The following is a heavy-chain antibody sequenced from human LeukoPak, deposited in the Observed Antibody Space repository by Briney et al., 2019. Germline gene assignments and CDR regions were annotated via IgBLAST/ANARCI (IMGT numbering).Heavy chain of an antibody. CDR2: IYYSGST. J-gene: IGHJ4*02. Sequence: SETLSLTCTVSGGSLSSYYWSWIRQPPGKGLEWIGYIYYSGSTNYNPSLKSRVTISVDTSKNQFSLKLSSVTAADTAVYFCAGTNYYDSSGYWHYYFDYWGQGTLVTVSS. CDR3: AGTNYYDSSGYWHYYFDY. CDR1: GGSLSSYY. V-gene: IGHV4-59*01. D-gene: IGHD3-22*01.